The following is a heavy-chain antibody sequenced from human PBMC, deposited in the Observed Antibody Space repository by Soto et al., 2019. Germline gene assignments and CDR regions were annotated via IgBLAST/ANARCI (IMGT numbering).Heavy chain of an antibody. CDR3: ARESSRGYGMDV. V-gene: IGHV3-48*02. Sequence: EVQLVESGGGLVQPGGSLRLSCAASGFAIRDYSMDWVRQAPGKGLEWVSYITGSSRTMYYADFVKGRFTISRDNANNSLYLEISRLRDEDTAVYSCARESSRGYGMDVWGQGTTVTVFS. J-gene: IGHJ6*02. CDR2: ITGSSRTM. D-gene: IGHD6-6*01. CDR1: GFAIRDYS.